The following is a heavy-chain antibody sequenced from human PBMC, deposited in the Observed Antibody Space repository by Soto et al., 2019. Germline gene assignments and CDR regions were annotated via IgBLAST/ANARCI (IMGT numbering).Heavy chain of an antibody. Sequence: GGSLRLSCAASGFTFRNYGMNWVRQAPGKGLEWVGFIRSKPYGVTAEYAASVKGRSTISRDDSKSIAYLQMNSLTTDDTAVYYCARGIWEMATIRPENYWGQGTPVTVSS. CDR3: ARGIWEMATIRPENY. V-gene: IGHV3-49*04. CDR2: IRSKPYGVTA. D-gene: IGHD5-12*01. CDR1: GFTFRNYG. J-gene: IGHJ4*02.